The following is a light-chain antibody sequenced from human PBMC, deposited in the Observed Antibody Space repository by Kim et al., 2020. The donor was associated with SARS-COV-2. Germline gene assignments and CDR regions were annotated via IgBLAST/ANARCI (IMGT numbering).Light chain of an antibody. CDR1: SRDIVGYNS. V-gene: IGLV2-8*01. CDR2: DVS. Sequence: QSALTQPPSASGSPGQSVTISCTGTSRDIVGYNSVSWYQHHPGKAPKLMIYDVSKRPSVVPDRFSGSNSGHTASLTISGLHAEDEADYYFSSYAGSNALVFGGGTKLTVL. J-gene: IGLJ3*02. CDR3: SSYAGSNALV.